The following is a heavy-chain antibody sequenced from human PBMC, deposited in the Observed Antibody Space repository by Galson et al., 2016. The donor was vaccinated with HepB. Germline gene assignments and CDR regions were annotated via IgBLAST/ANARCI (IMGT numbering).Heavy chain of an antibody. CDR3: TTTWPDGTPGYVDH. Sequence: SLRLSCAASGFTFSNAWMSWVRQAPGKGLEWVGRIKRTTDGGTTDHEAFAAPGKGRFTIPRDDSKNTLYLQMSSPKTEDTAVYYCTTTWPDGTPGYVDHWGQGTLVIVSS. J-gene: IGHJ4*02. V-gene: IGHV3-15*01. D-gene: IGHD1-1*01. CDR2: IKRTTDGGTT. CDR1: GFTFSNAW.